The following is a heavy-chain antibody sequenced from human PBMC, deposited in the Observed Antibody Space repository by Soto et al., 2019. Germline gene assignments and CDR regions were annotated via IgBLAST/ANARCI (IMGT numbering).Heavy chain of an antibody. J-gene: IGHJ4*02. V-gene: IGHV4-59*01. D-gene: IGHD5-18*01. CDR1: GGSISSYY. Sequence: SETLSLTCTVSGGSISSYYWSWIRQPPGKGLEWIGYIYYSGSTNYNPSLKSRVTISVDTSKNQFSLKLSSVTAADTAVYYCARAGVTPYYFDYWGQGTLVTAPQ. CDR2: IYYSGST. CDR3: ARAGVTPYYFDY.